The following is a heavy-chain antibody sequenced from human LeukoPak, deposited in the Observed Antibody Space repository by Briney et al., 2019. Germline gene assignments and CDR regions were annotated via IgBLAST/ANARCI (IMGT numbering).Heavy chain of an antibody. CDR1: GGSISSYY. D-gene: IGHD6-6*01. J-gene: IGHJ2*01. CDR3: ARVRQDSSSSARYFDL. CDR2: IYTSGST. Sequence: SETLSLTCTVSGGSISSYYWSWIRQPPGKGLEWIGRIYTSGSTNYNPSLKSRVTMSVDTSKNQFSLKLSSVTAADTAVYYCARVRQDSSSSARYFDLWGRGTLVTVSS. V-gene: IGHV4-4*07.